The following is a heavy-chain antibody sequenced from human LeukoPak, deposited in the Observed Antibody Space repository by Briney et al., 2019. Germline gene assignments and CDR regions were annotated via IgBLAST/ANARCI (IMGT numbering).Heavy chain of an antibody. CDR1: GYDFINYG. CDR3: ARGGPFPSSSSSREYYLDY. V-gene: IGHV1-18*01. Sequence: ASVKVSYKASGYDFINYGISWVRQAPGQGLEWMGWRSICNGNTDYKLQGRVTMTTDTSTNTAYMEVRSLRSDDTAVHYCARGGPFPSSSSSREYYLDYWGQGTLVTVSS. CDR2: RSICNGNT. D-gene: IGHD6-6*01. J-gene: IGHJ4*02.